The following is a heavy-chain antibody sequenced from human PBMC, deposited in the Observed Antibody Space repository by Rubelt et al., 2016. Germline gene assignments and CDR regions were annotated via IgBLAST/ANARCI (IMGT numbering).Heavy chain of an antibody. J-gene: IGHJ6*02. Sequence: EVRLVQSGGGLVQPGGSLRLSCAASGFTFSSFSMNWVRQAPGKGLEWVSYISSTGNTIYYADSVKGRFTISRDNAKNTLYLQMNSLRVEDTAVYYCARGHYYDMDVWGQGTTVTVSS. CDR3: ARGHYYDMDV. CDR1: GFTFSSFS. V-gene: IGHV3-48*04. CDR2: ISSTGNTI.